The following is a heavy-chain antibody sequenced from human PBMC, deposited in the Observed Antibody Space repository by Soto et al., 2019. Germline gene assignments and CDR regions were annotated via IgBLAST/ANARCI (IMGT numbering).Heavy chain of an antibody. CDR2: IYYSGST. Sequence: SETLSLTCTVSGGSISRGGYYWSWIRQHPGKGLEWIGYIYYSGSTYYNPSLKSRVTISVDTSKNQFSLKLSSVTAADTAVYYCASVNKSGYYPKGAAFDIWGQGTMVTVSS. J-gene: IGHJ3*02. D-gene: IGHD3-22*01. CDR3: ASVNKSGYYPKGAAFDI. CDR1: GGSISRGGYY. V-gene: IGHV4-31*02.